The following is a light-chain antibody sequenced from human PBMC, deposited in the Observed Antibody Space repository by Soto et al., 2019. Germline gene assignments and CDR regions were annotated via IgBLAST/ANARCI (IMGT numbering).Light chain of an antibody. Sequence: QSALTQPPSASGSPGQSVTISCTGTSSDVGGYDYVSWYQQHPGKAPKLMIYEVTIRPSGVSDRFSGSKSGNTASLTVSGLQAEDEADYFCSSYASTSTLVVFGGGTKLTVL. J-gene: IGLJ2*01. CDR1: SSDVGGYDY. V-gene: IGLV2-8*01. CDR3: SSYASTSTLVV. CDR2: EVT.